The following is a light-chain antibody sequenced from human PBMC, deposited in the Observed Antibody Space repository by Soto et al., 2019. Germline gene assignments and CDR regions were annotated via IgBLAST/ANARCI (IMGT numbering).Light chain of an antibody. CDR3: QQYGSSPRT. CDR2: GAS. V-gene: IGKV3-20*01. CDR1: QSVSNRY. Sequence: EIVLTQSPGTLSLSPGERATLSCTASQSVSNRYVAWYQQKPGQAPRLLIYGASFRATGISDRFSGSGSGTGFTLTISILEPEDFAVYYCQQYGSSPRTFGQGTKVDIK. J-gene: IGKJ1*01.